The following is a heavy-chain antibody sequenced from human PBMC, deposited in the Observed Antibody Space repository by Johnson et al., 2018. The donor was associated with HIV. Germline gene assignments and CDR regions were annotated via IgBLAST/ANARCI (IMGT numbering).Heavy chain of an antibody. CDR2: IYSGGYT. CDR3: ARVTVVDAFDI. D-gene: IGHD4-23*01. J-gene: IGHJ3*02. Sequence: VQLVESGGGVVQPGRSLRLSCAASGFTVSSNYMSWVRQAPGKGLEWVSVIYSGGYTYYADSVKGRFTISRDNSKNTLYLQMNSLRAEDTAVYYCARVTVVDAFDILGQGTMVTVSS. CDR1: GFTVSSNY. V-gene: IGHV3-66*01.